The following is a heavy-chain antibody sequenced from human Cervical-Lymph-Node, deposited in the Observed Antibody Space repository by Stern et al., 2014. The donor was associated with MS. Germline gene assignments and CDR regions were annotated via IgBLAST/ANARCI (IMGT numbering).Heavy chain of an antibody. Sequence: EVQLVESGGGLIQPGGSLRLSCAAPGFTVSNNYMSWVRQAPGKGLEWVSLIYTDDSTYSAGSVKGRFTISRESSKNKLFLQMNSLRAEDTAVYYCARAIFGVNTAAMAPDAFDTWGQGTMVTVSS. V-gene: IGHV3-53*01. D-gene: IGHD3-3*01. CDR2: IYTDDST. CDR3: ARAIFGVNTAAMAPDAFDT. J-gene: IGHJ3*02. CDR1: GFTVSNNY.